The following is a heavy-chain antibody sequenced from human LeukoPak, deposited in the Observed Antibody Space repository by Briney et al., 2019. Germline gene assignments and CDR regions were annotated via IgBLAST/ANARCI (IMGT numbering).Heavy chain of an antibody. J-gene: IGHJ4*02. V-gene: IGHV1-2*02. Sequence: ASVKVSCKASGYTFTGYYMHWVRQAPGRGLEWMGWINPNSGGTNYAQKFQGRVTMTRDTSISTAYMELSRLRSDDTAVYYCARTLMAVAGYNDYWGQGTLVTVSS. D-gene: IGHD6-19*01. CDR3: ARTLMAVAGYNDY. CDR2: INPNSGGT. CDR1: GYTFTGYY.